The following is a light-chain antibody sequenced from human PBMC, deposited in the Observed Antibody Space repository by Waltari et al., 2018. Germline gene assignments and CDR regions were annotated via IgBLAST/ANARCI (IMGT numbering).Light chain of an antibody. V-gene: IGKV3-11*01. CDR3: QQRSNWPWT. J-gene: IGKJ1*01. CDR2: DTP. CDR1: QSVNNY. Sequence: EIVLTQSPATLSSSPGERATPSCRASQSVNNYLAWFQQKPGQAPRLLIYDTPNRATGIPARFSGSGSGTDFTLTISSLEPEDFVVYYCQQRSNWPWTFGQGTKVEIK.